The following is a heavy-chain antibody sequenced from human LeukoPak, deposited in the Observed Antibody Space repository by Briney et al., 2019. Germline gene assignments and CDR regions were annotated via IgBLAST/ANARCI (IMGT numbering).Heavy chain of an antibody. CDR3: ARSPGGENYFDY. CDR1: GFTFSSYA. CDR2: ISNSGGST. V-gene: IGHV3-23*01. Sequence: QPGGSLRLSCAASGFTFSSYAMSWVRQAPGKGLEWVSVISNSGGSTYYADSVKGRFTISRDNSKNTLYLQMNSLRAEDTAVYYCARSPGGENYFDYWGQGTLVTVSS. J-gene: IGHJ4*02. D-gene: IGHD3-16*01.